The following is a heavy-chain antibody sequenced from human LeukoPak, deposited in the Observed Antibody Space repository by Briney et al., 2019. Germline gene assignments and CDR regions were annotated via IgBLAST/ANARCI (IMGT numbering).Heavy chain of an antibody. CDR1: GYTFSSYL. Sequence: ASVKVSCKASGYTFSSYLMHWVRQAPGQGLEWMGIINPSGGSTSYAQKFQGRVTMTRDTSTSTVYMELSSLRSEDTAVYYCAREAPIVGATPLFDYWGQGTLVTVSS. V-gene: IGHV1-46*01. J-gene: IGHJ4*02. CDR3: AREAPIVGATPLFDY. D-gene: IGHD1-26*01. CDR2: INPSGGST.